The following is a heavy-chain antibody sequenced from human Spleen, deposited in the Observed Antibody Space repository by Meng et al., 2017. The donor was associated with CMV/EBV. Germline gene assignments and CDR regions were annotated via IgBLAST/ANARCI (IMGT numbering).Heavy chain of an antibody. CDR2: VSAYNGDT. D-gene: IGHD2-15*01. V-gene: IGHV1-18*01. CDR3: ASGYCSSGSCYPYYFDY. Sequence: YIFSRFGISWVRQAPGRGLEWMGWVSAYNGDTRYAQMVQGRVTMTADTATSTVYMELRGLRSDDTAVYYCASGYCSSGSCYPYYFDYWGQGTLVTVSS. CDR1: YIFSRFG. J-gene: IGHJ4*02.